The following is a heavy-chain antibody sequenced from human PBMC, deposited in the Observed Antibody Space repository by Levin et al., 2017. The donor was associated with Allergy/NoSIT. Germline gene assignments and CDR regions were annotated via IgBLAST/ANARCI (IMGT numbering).Heavy chain of an antibody. J-gene: IGHJ6*02. Sequence: SCAISGDSVSSNTAAWNWIRQSPSSGLEWLGRTYFRSKWINEYAESVKSRISVNPDTSKNQFSLHLNSVTPDDTAVYYCTRDPGRGYGMDGWGQGTTVTVSS. CDR1: GDSVSSNTAA. V-gene: IGHV6-1*01. CDR2: TYFRSKWIN. D-gene: IGHD3-10*01. CDR3: TRDPGRGYGMDG.